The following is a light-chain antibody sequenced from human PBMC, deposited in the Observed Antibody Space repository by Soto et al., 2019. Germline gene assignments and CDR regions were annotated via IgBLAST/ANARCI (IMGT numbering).Light chain of an antibody. CDR2: EVS. V-gene: IGLV2-14*01. CDR3: SSSTSSSTLYV. J-gene: IGLJ1*01. Sequence: QSVLTQPASVSGSPGQSITISCTGTSSDVGGYNYVSWYQQHPGKAPKLMIYEVSNRPSGVSNRFSGSKSGNTASLTISGRQAADEAADYCSSSTSSSTLYVFGTGTKLTVL. CDR1: SSDVGGYNY.